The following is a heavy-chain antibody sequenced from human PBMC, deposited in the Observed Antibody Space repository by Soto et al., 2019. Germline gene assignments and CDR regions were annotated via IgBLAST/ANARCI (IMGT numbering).Heavy chain of an antibody. V-gene: IGHV3-74*01. CDR2: IDSDGSST. Sequence: GGSLRLSCAASGFRFSSFWMHWVRQAPGKGLVWVSRIDSDGSSTSYADSVKGRFTISRDNAKNTLYLQMNSLRAEDTALYYCARENGYYGMDVWGQGTTVTVSS. D-gene: IGHD2-8*01. CDR3: ARENGYYGMDV. CDR1: GFRFSSFW. J-gene: IGHJ6*02.